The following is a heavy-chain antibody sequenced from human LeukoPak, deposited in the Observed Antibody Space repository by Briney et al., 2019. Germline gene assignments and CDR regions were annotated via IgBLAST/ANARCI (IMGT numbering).Heavy chain of an antibody. D-gene: IGHD6-6*01. J-gene: IGHJ4*02. V-gene: IGHV3-7*01. CDR1: GFTFSNFG. CDR3: ASSSYSSSSS. CDR2: INEDGSQI. Sequence: GGSLRLSCAASGFTFSNFGMHWVRQAPGKGLEWVANINEDGSQIYYVASVEGRFTISRDNAKNSLFLQMNSLRAEDTALYYCASSSYSSSSSWGQGTLVTVSS.